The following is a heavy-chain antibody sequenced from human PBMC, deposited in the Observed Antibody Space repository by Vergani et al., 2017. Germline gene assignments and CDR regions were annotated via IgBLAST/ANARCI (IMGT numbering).Heavy chain of an antibody. CDR3: ARYYDDSSGYPGYYYMDV. CDR2: IYYSGST. Sequence: QVQLQESGPGLVKPSETLSLTCTVSGGSISSYYWSWIRQPPGKGLEWIGYIYYSGSTNYNPSLKSRVTISVDTSKNQFSLKLSSVTAADTAVYYCARYYDDSSGYPGYYYMDVWGKGTTVTVSS. CDR1: GGSISSYY. D-gene: IGHD3-22*01. V-gene: IGHV4-59*01. J-gene: IGHJ6*03.